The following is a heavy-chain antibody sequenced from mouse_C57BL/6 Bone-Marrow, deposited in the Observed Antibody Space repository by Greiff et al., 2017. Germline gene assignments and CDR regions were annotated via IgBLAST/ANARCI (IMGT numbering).Heavy chain of an antibody. CDR2: SRNKANDYTT. CDR1: GFTFSDFY. D-gene: IGHD3-1*01. J-gene: IGHJ4*01. V-gene: IGHV7-1*01. CDR3: ARDQLRYY. Sequence: EVQLMESGGGLVQSGRSLRLSCATSGFTFSDFYMEWVRQAPGKGLEWIAASRNKANDYTTEYSASVKGRFIVSRDTSQSILYLQMNALRAEDTAIYYCARDQLRYYWGQGTSVTVSS.